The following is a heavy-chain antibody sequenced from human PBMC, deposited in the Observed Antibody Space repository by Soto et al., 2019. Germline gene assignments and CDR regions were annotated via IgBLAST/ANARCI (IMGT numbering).Heavy chain of an antibody. D-gene: IGHD3-22*01. V-gene: IGHV1-18*01. CDR2: ISAYNGNT. CDR1: GYTFTSYG. J-gene: IGHJ4*02. Sequence: QVQLVQSGAEVKKPGASVKVSCKASGYTFTSYGISWVRQAPGQGLEWVGWISAYNGNTNYAQKLQGRVTMTTDTSTSTAYMELRSLRSDDTAVYYCARPKYYASSGYYYGPPDYWGQGTLVTVSS. CDR3: ARPKYYASSGYYYGPPDY.